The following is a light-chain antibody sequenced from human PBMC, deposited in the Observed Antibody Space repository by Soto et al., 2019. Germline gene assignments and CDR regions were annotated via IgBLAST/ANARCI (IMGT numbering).Light chain of an antibody. J-gene: IGKJ1*01. CDR2: GAS. CDR3: QHHNSYSQT. CDR1: QSIRYY. Sequence: DIQLTQSPPTLSASVGDRVTITCRASQSIRYYLAWYQQMPGKVPKLLIYGASSLQSGVPSRFSGSGSGTEFTLTISSLQPADFATYFCQHHNSYSQTFGQGTKVEIK. V-gene: IGKV1-5*01.